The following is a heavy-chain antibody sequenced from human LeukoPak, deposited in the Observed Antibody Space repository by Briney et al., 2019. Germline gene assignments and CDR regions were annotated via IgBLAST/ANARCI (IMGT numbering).Heavy chain of an antibody. CDR2: IKDDGSEK. V-gene: IGHV3-7*01. J-gene: IGHJ4*02. CDR1: AFTFSSYW. Sequence: GGSLSLSCAGSAFTFSSYWMSWVRQAPGKGPEWVANIKDDGSEKYYLDSVKGRFTVSRDNAKNSLYLQMNSLRAEDTAVYYCARAASFWTYYFDYWGQGSLVTVSS. CDR3: ARAASFWTYYFDY. D-gene: IGHD3/OR15-3a*01.